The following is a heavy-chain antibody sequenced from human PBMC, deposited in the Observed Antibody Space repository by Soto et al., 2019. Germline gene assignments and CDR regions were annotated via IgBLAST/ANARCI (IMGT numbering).Heavy chain of an antibody. J-gene: IGHJ6*02. CDR3: ARLAEWEYYDGMAV. D-gene: IGHD1-26*01. CDR2: IGSKADNYAT. Sequence: GGSLRLSCAVSGFTFSVSAIHWVRQASGKGLEGVGRIGSKADNYATAYGAAVKGGFAISRDDSKNAAYLHMSCVNAEDTAVYYCARLAEWEYYDGMAVWGQGTEVNVS. V-gene: IGHV3-73*01. CDR1: GFTFSVSA.